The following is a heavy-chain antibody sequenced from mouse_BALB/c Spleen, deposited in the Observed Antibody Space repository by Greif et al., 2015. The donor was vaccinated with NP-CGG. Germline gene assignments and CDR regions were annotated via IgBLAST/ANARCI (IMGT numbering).Heavy chain of an antibody. Sequence: QVQLQQSGAELVRPGSSVKISCKASGYAFSSYWMNWVKQRPGQGLEWIGQIYPGDGDTNYNGKFKGKATLTADKSSSTAYMQLSSLTSEDSAVYFCARSWLTFYAMDYWGQGTSVTVSS. D-gene: IGHD4-1*01. CDR1: GYAFSSYW. J-gene: IGHJ4*01. V-gene: IGHV1-80*01. CDR2: IYPGDGDT. CDR3: ARSWLTFYAMDY.